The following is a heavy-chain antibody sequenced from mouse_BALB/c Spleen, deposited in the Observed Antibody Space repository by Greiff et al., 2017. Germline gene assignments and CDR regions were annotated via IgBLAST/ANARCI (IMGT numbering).Heavy chain of an antibody. J-gene: IGHJ4*01. D-gene: IGHD2-1*01. CDR1: GFTFSSYG. V-gene: IGHV5-6-3*01. CDR2: INSNGGST. Sequence: EVQGVESGGGLVQPGGSLKLSCAASGFTFSSYGMSWVRQTPDKRLELVATINSNGGSTYYPDSVKGRFTISRDNAKNTLYLQMSSLKSEDTAMYYCARDLYGNYVYAMDYWGQGTSVTVSS. CDR3: ARDLYGNYVYAMDY.